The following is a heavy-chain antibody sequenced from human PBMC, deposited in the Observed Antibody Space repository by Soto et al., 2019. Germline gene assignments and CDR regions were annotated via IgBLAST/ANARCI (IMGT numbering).Heavy chain of an antibody. Sequence: EVQLLESGGGLVQPGGSLRLSCAASGLTFSSYAMIWVRQAPGKGLEWVSVISGSGGSTYYSDSVKGRFTISRDNSKNTLYLQMNSLRAEDTAVYYCAKYPVADSSSSGLYYYYYMDVWGKGTTVTVSS. CDR1: GLTFSSYA. CDR3: AKYPVADSSSSGLYYYYYMDV. J-gene: IGHJ6*03. CDR2: ISGSGGST. V-gene: IGHV3-23*01. D-gene: IGHD6-6*01.